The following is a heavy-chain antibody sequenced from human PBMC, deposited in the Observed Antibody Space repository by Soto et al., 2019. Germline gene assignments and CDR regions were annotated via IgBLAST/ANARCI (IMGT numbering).Heavy chain of an antibody. J-gene: IGHJ6*02. Sequence: GGSLRLSCAASGFTFSSYSMNWVRQAPGKGLEWVSSISSSSSYIYYADSVKGRFTISRDNAKNSLYLQMNSLRAEDTAVYYCARDYPPYYDILTGYYYYYGMDVRGQGTTVTVSS. D-gene: IGHD3-9*01. CDR3: ARDYPPYYDILTGYYYYYGMDV. CDR1: GFTFSSYS. V-gene: IGHV3-21*01. CDR2: ISSSSSYI.